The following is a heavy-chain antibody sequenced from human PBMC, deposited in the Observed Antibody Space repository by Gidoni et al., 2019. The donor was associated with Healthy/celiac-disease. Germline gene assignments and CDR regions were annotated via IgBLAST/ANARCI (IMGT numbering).Heavy chain of an antibody. V-gene: IGHV3-30-3*01. J-gene: IGHJ4*02. CDR2: ISYDGSNK. D-gene: IGHD6-19*01. Sequence: QVQLVESGGGVVQLGRSLRLSCAASGFTFSSYAMHWVRQAPGKGLEWVAVISYDGSNKYYADSVKGRFTISRDNSKNTLYLQMNSLRAEDTAVYYCARGSPNSSGWALDYWGQGTLVTVSS. CDR1: GFTFSSYA. CDR3: ARGSPNSSGWALDY.